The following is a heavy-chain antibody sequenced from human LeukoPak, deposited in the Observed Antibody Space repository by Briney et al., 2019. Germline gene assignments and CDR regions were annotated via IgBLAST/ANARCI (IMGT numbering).Heavy chain of an antibody. D-gene: IGHD2-21*02. Sequence: PSETLSLTCAVYGASFSGYSWTWIRRPPGKGLEWIGDIDRSGSANYNPSLKSRVTMSLDASKNQFSLRLTYVTAADTAVYYCARIRSDFYWYSDLWGRGTPVTVSS. V-gene: IGHV4-34*01. CDR3: ARIRSDFYWYSDL. CDR1: GASFSGYS. J-gene: IGHJ2*01. CDR2: IDRSGSA.